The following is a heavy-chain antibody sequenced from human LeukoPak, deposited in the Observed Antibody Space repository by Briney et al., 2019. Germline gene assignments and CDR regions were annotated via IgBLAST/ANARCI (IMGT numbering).Heavy chain of an antibody. J-gene: IGHJ5*02. V-gene: IGHV5-51*01. CDR1: GYSFPNYW. D-gene: IGHD2-2*02. Sequence: GESLKISCKGSGYSFPNYWIGWVRQMPGKGLEWMGIIYPGDSDTGYSPSFQDQVTISVDKSISTAYLQWSSLKASDTAMYYCATGPYAYTSSATLGSYNWFDPWGQGSLVTVSS. CDR3: ATGPYAYTSSATLGSYNWFDP. CDR2: IYPGDSDT.